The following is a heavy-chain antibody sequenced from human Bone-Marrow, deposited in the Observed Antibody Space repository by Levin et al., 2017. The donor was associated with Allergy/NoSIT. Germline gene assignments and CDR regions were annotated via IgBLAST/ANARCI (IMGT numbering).Heavy chain of an antibody. V-gene: IGHV4-59*01. Sequence: KPSETLSLTCSVTGGSINNFYWTWIRQPPGKGLEWIGDIFYTGSTTYNPSLMSRVTISLDPSDNRFSLRLTSVTAADTAVYYCARVQRGGLDNWGQGTLVTVSS. CDR2: IFYTGST. CDR3: ARVQRGGLDN. J-gene: IGHJ4*02. CDR1: GGSINNFY. D-gene: IGHD3-16*01.